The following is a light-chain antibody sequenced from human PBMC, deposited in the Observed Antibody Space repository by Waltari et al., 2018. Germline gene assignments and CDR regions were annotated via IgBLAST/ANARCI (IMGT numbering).Light chain of an antibody. CDR2: EVN. Sequence: QSALTQPPSASGSPGQSVTISCTGTSSDVGRYDFVSWYQQHPGKFPKLIIYEVNRRPSGVPDRFSGSKSGNTASLTVSGLRAEDEADYYCSSYAGTNNLVFGGGTKLTVL. CDR3: SSYAGTNNLV. V-gene: IGLV2-8*01. J-gene: IGLJ3*02. CDR1: SSDVGRYDF.